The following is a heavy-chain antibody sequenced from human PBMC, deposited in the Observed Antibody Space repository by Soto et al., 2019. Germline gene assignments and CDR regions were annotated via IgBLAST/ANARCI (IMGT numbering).Heavy chain of an antibody. D-gene: IGHD3-22*01. CDR2: ISYDGSNK. J-gene: IGHJ4*02. Sequence: GGSMRLSCGVSGFTFSNYGMHWVRQAPGEGLEWVAVISYDGSNKYYADSVKGRFTISRDNSKNTLYLQMNSLRAEDTAVYYCAKDMISSGYFDYWGQGTLVTVSS. CDR1: GFTFSNYG. CDR3: AKDMISSGYFDY. V-gene: IGHV3-30*18.